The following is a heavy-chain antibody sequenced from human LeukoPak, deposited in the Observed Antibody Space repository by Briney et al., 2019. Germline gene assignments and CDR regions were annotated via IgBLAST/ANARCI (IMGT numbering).Heavy chain of an antibody. V-gene: IGHV3-7*03. J-gene: IGHJ6*04. D-gene: IGHD2-2*01. CDR1: GLTFSSYW. CDR3: ARLGYCSSTSCRPALYYYGMDV. Sequence: GGSLRLSCAASGLTFSSYWMSWVRQAPGKGLEWVANIKQDGSEKYYVDSVKGRFTISRDNAKNSLYLQMNSLRAEDTAVYYCARLGYCSSTSCRPALYYYGMDVWGKGTTVTVSS. CDR2: IKQDGSEK.